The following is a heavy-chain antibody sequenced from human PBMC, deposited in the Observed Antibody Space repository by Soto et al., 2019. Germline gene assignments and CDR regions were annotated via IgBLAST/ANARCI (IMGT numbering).Heavy chain of an antibody. CDR2: IYPGDSDT. CDR3: ARLGGIVDTGTWIQ. Sequence: GESLKISCKASGYRFSTYWIGWVRQRPGKGPEWMAIIYPGDSDTRENPSFQGQVTISADKSSNTVHLQCRSLKASDTAIYYCARLGGIVDTGTWIQWGQGTPVTVSS. J-gene: IGHJ4*02. V-gene: IGHV5-51*01. D-gene: IGHD1-26*01. CDR1: GYRFSTYW.